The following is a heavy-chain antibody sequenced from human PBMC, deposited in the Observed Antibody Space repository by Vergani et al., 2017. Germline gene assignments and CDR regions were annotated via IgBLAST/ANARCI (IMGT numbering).Heavy chain of an antibody. Sequence: QVQVVQSGAEVKKSGASVKVSCKTSEYTFSNYYMHWVRQAPGQGLEWMGIINPSGGHTNYAQKFQGRVTMTRDTSTGTVYMELSSLRSEDTAIYYCAKGDYGILTGYRYWVQGTLVTVSA. J-gene: IGHJ4*02. D-gene: IGHD3-9*01. CDR2: INPSGGHT. CDR3: AKGDYGILTGYRY. CDR1: EYTFSNYY. V-gene: IGHV1-46*03.